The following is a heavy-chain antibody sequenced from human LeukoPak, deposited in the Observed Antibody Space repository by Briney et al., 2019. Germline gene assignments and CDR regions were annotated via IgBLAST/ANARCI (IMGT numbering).Heavy chain of an antibody. CDR3: ATEVAPSDHYYYYGMDV. Sequence: SETLSLTCTVSGGSISSNYWSWVRQPPGKGLEWIGYIHYSGRTNYNASVKSRVTISVDTYKNQFSLKLSSVTAADTAVYYCATEVAPSDHYYYYGMDVWGQGTTVSVSS. CDR2: IHYSGRT. CDR1: GGSISSNY. D-gene: IGHD5-12*01. J-gene: IGHJ6*02. V-gene: IGHV4-59*01.